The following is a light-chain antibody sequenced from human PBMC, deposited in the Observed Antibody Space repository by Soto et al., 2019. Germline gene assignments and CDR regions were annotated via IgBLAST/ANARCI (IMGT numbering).Light chain of an antibody. V-gene: IGKV3-11*01. CDR1: QSVSSY. Sequence: EIVLTQSPATLSLSPGERATLSCRASQSVSSYLGWYQQKPGQAPRLLIYDASNRATGIPARFSGSGSGTDFTLTISSLEPEDFAVYYCQQRSNWPITFGXGTRLEIK. J-gene: IGKJ5*01. CDR3: QQRSNWPIT. CDR2: DAS.